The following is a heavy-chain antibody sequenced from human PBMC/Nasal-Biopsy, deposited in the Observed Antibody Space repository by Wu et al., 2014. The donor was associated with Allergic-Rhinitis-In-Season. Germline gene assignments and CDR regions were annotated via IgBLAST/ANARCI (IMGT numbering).Heavy chain of an antibody. Sequence: LRLSCAASGFTFGSHGMHWVRQAPGKGLEWVAILWYDGSKEVYADSVKGRFTISRDSSKKMVYLQMNSLRAEDTAVYYCAREESTGVSGFDYWGQGTLVTVSS. V-gene: IGHV3-33*01. CDR1: GFTFGSHG. J-gene: IGHJ4*02. D-gene: IGHD1-1*01. CDR3: AREESTGVSGFDY. CDR2: LWYDGSKE.